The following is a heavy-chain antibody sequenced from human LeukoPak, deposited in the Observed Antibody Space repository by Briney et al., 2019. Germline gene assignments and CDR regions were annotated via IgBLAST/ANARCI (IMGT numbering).Heavy chain of an antibody. CDR2: ISSSGSTI. V-gene: IGHV3-11*01. J-gene: IGHJ4*02. CDR1: GFTFSDYY. D-gene: IGHD2-2*01. CDR3: ARDLEDIVVVPAADGIDY. Sequence: GGSLRLPCAASGFTFSDYYMSWIRQAPGKGLEWVSYISSSGSTIYYADSVKGRFTISRDNAKNSLYLQMNSLRAEDTAVYYCARDLEDIVVVPAADGIDYWGQGTLVTVSS.